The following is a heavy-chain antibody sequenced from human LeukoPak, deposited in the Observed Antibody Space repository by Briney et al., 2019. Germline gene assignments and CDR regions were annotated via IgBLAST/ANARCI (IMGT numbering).Heavy chain of an antibody. D-gene: IGHD6-13*01. CDR3: TTEVPGLVAAGAAFDI. Sequence: GGSLRLSCAASGFIFINAWMNWVRQAPGKGLEWVGRIRSTTDGGTIDYAAPVKGRLTISRDDSKSTLYLHMNSLKTDDGAVYYCTTEVPGLVAAGAAFDIWGQGTMVTVSS. J-gene: IGHJ3*02. CDR2: IRSTTDGGTI. CDR1: GFIFINAW. V-gene: IGHV3-15*01.